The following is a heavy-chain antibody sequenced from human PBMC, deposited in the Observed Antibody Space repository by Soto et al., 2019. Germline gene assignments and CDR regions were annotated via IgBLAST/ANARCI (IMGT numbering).Heavy chain of an antibody. CDR3: GCYSDVEWGLPPTFGL. D-gene: IGHD1-26*01. Sequence: XGSLRLSCTAAGFTFNSFSMSWVRQAPGKGLDWVASINGRGTYVYYADSLKGRFTLSRDNARNSLFLQMSSLRAEDTAVYYCGCYSDVEWGLPPTFGLWGQGTLVTVSS. CDR1: GFTFNSFS. J-gene: IGHJ4*02. CDR2: INGRGTYV. V-gene: IGHV3-21*06.